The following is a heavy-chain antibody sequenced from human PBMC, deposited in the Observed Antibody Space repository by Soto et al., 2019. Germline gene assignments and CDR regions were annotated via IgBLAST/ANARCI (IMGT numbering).Heavy chain of an antibody. J-gene: IGHJ4*02. D-gene: IGHD5-12*01. V-gene: IGHV4-39*01. CDR3: SPHADPYSGFGSYFDA. Sequence: PSETLSLTCTVSGGSISTSSFYCAWIRQPPGKGPEWIASIHYSGNTYYNPSLKSRVTISADTSKNQFSLNLHSVTAADTAVYYCSPHADPYSGFGSYFDAWGQGSLVT. CDR2: IHYSGNT. CDR1: GGSISTSSFY.